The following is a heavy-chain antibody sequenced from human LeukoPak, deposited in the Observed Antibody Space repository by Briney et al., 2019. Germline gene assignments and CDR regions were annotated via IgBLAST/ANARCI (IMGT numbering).Heavy chain of an antibody. Sequence: GGSLRLSCAASGFTFSSYAMSWVRQAPGKGLEWVSAISGSGGSTYYADSVKGRFTISRDNSKNTLYLQMNSLRAEDTAVYYCAKALLYYYDSSDYRYWGQGTLVTVSS. CDR3: AKALLYYYDSSDYRY. J-gene: IGHJ4*02. V-gene: IGHV3-23*01. CDR2: ISGSGGST. CDR1: GFTFSSYA. D-gene: IGHD3-22*01.